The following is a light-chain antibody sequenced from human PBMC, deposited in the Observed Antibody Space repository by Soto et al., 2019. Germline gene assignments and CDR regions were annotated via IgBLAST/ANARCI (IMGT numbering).Light chain of an antibody. CDR3: QQFGSSPWT. V-gene: IGKV3-20*01. Sequence: EIVLTQSPGTLSLSPEERATLSCRASQSVSSSYLAWYQQKPGQAPRLLIYGASSRATGIPDRFSGSGSGTDFTLTISRLEPEDFAVYYCQQFGSSPWTFGQETKVEIK. J-gene: IGKJ1*01. CDR1: QSVSSSY. CDR2: GAS.